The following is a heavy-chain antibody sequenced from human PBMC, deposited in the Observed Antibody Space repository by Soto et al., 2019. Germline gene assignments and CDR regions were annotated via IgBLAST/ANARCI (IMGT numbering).Heavy chain of an antibody. D-gene: IGHD3-3*01. J-gene: IGHJ6*02. V-gene: IGHV3-9*01. CDR1: GFTFENYA. CDR3: AKDIKIFGVVPSYSMDV. CDR2: INWNSGKV. Sequence: PGGSLRLSCAASGFTFENYAMYWVRQAPGKDLEWVAGINWNSGKVGYADSVKGRFTIYRDNAKNSLYLQMNSLRTEDTAFYYCAKDIKIFGVVPSYSMDVWGQGTTVTVSS.